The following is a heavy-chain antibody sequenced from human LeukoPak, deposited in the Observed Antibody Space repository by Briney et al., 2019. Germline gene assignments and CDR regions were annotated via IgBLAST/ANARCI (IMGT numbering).Heavy chain of an antibody. Sequence: ASVKVSCKASGYTFTSYDINWVRQATGQGLEWMGWMNPNSGNTGYAQKFQGRVTITRNTPISTAHTERSSLRSEDTAVYYCASGDHYYDSSGYGYWGQGTLVTVSS. CDR3: ASGDHYYDSSGYGY. J-gene: IGHJ4*02. CDR2: MNPNSGNT. CDR1: GYTFTSYD. D-gene: IGHD3-22*01. V-gene: IGHV1-8*03.